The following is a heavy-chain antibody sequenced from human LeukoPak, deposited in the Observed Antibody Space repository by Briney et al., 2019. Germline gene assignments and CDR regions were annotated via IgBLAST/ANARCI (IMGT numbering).Heavy chain of an antibody. CDR2: IIPIFGTA. J-gene: IGHJ3*02. Sequence: ASVKVSCKASGGTFSSYAISWVRQAPGQGLEWMEGIIPIFGTANYAQKFQGRVTITADESTSTAYMELSSLRSEDTAVYYCARDDEMATIKGAFDIWGQGTMVTVSS. CDR1: GGTFSSYA. CDR3: ARDDEMATIKGAFDI. V-gene: IGHV1-69*13. D-gene: IGHD5-24*01.